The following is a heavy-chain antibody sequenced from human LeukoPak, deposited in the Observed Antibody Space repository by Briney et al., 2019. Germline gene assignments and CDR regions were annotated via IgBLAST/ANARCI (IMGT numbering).Heavy chain of an antibody. V-gene: IGHV3-23*01. J-gene: IGHJ4*02. CDR2: ISGSGDGT. Sequence: GESLRLSCAASGFTLSRFAMSWVRQAPGKGLEWVSGISGSGDGTYYADSVKGRFAISRDNSKNTLYLQMNSLRAEDTAVYYCTKVAGYSSGWPFDYWGQGTLVTVSS. CDR3: TKVAGYSSGWPFDY. CDR1: GFTLSRFA. D-gene: IGHD6-19*01.